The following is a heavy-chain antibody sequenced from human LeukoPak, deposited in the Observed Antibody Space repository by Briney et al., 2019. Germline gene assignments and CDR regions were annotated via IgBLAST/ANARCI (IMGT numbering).Heavy chain of an antibody. CDR1: GGTFSSYA. CDR2: IIPIFGTA. D-gene: IGHD3-10*01. V-gene: IGHV1-69*06. J-gene: IGHJ3*02. CDR3: ARDITMVRGVNVGGI. Sequence: SVKVSCKASGGTFSSYAISWVRQAPGQGLEWMGGIIPIFGTANYAQKFQGRVTITADKSTSTAHMELSSLRSEDTAVYYCARDITMVRGVNVGGIWGQGTMVTVSS.